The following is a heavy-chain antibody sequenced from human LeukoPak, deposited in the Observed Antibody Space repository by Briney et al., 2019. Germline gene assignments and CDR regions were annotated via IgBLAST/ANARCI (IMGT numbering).Heavy chain of an antibody. D-gene: IGHD3-10*01. Sequence: GGSLRLSCAASGFTFSSYSMNWVRQAPGKGLEWVSSISSSSSYIYYADSVKGRFTISRDNAKNSLYLQMNSLRAEDTAVYYCARDRMVRGAPQYYFDYWGQGTLVTASS. J-gene: IGHJ4*02. CDR2: ISSSSSYI. V-gene: IGHV3-21*01. CDR3: ARDRMVRGAPQYYFDY. CDR1: GFTFSSYS.